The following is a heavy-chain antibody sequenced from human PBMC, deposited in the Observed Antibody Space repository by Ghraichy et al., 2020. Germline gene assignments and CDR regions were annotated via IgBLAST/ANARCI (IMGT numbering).Heavy chain of an antibody. CDR3: ARFGATVTTLEFAY. D-gene: IGHD4-17*01. CDR1: GGSFSADN. V-gene: IGHV4-34*12. J-gene: IGHJ4*02. CDR2: VIHSCTS. Sequence: SETLSLTCAVYGGSFSADNWNWSRQAPGKGQGWVGEVIHSCTSNSNHSLKSRVSITIYTSKRQDSLKLSFVTAADAAIYYCARFGATVTTLEFAYWGQGTLVTVSS.